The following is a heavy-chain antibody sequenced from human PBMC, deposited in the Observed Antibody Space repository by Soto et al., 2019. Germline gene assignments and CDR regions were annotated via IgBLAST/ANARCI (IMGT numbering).Heavy chain of an antibody. CDR1: GGSISSGDYY. CDR3: ARVHPKDIVLVPAAVDAFDI. V-gene: IGHV4-30-4*01. J-gene: IGHJ3*02. Sequence: QVQLQESGPGLVKPSQTLSLTCTVSGGSISSGDYYWSWIRQPPGKGLEWIGYIYYSGSTYYNPSLKSRVTISVDTSKNQFSLKLSSVTAADTAVYYCARVHPKDIVLVPAAVDAFDIWGQGTMVTVSS. CDR2: IYYSGST. D-gene: IGHD2-2*01.